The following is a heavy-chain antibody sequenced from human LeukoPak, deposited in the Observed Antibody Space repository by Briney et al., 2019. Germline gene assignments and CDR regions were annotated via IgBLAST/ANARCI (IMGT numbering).Heavy chain of an antibody. V-gene: IGHV3-48*03. Sequence: QPGGSLRLSCAASGFTFSSYEMNWVRQAPGKGLEWVSYISSSGSNIYYADSAKGRFTISRDNAKSSLYLQMNSLRAEDTAVYYCAALGIPMIGGVWGKGTTVTISS. CDR2: ISSSGSNI. J-gene: IGHJ6*04. CDR3: AALGIPMIGGV. CDR1: GFTFSSYE. D-gene: IGHD3-10*02.